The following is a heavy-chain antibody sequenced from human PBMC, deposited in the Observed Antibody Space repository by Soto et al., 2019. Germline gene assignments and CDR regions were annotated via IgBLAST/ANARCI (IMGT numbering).Heavy chain of an antibody. J-gene: IGHJ4*02. CDR1: GFTFSDRY. V-gene: IGHV3-72*01. D-gene: IGHD5-12*01. CDR2: SSNKANSYTT. Sequence: EVQLVESGGGLVPPGGSLRLSCEVSGFTFSDRYMDWVRQAPGRGLEWVARSSNKANSYTTEYATSVKGKFTVSRDDSKNLFFLQMNCLETADMAVYYCVRGYSGLDYWGQGALVPVSS. CDR3: VRGYSGLDY.